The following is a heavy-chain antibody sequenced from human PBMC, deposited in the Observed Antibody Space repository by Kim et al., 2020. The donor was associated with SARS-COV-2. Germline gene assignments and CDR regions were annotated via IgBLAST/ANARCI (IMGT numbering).Heavy chain of an antibody. D-gene: IGHD3-22*01. J-gene: IGHJ4*02. CDR3: ARGDIGSGYYFFDY. CDR1: GFTFSNYW. V-gene: IGHV3-7*04. Sequence: GGSLRLSCAASGFTFSNYWMSWVRQAPGNGLEWVANIKQDGSEKYYVHSVKGRFTISRDSAKNSLYLQMNSLRAEDTAVYYCARGDIGSGYYFFDYWGQGTLVTVSS. CDR2: IKQDGSEK.